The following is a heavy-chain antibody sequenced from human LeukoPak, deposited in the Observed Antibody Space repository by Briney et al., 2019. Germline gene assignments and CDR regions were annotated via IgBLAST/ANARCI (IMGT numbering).Heavy chain of an antibody. Sequence: GGSLRLSCAASGFTFSDYYMSWIRQAPGKGLEWVSYISSSSSYINYADSVKGRFTISRDNAKNSLYLQMTSLRAEDTAVYYCARDSDSSGSLLFDYWGQGTLVTVSS. CDR3: ARDSDSSGSLLFDY. D-gene: IGHD3-22*01. V-gene: IGHV3-11*05. CDR1: GFTFSDYY. CDR2: ISSSSSYI. J-gene: IGHJ4*02.